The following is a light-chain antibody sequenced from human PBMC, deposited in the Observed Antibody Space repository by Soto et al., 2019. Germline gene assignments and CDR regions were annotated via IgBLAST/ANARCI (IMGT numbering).Light chain of an antibody. CDR3: QVWDSSSDHVV. CDR1: NIGSKR. J-gene: IGLJ2*01. CDR2: YDS. V-gene: IGLV3-21*04. Sequence: SYELTQPPSVSVAPGKTARITCGGTNIGSKRVHWYQQKPGQAPVLVIYYDSDRPSGIPERFSGSNSGNTATLTISRVEAGDEADYYCQVWDSSSDHVVFGGGTKRTVL.